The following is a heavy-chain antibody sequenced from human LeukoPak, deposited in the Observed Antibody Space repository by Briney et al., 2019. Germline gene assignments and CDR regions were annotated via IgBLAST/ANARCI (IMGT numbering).Heavy chain of an antibody. V-gene: IGHV1-2*02. CDR2: INPNSGGT. Sequence: ASVTVSCKASGYTFTGYYMHWVRQAPGQGLDWMGWINPNSGGTNYAQKFQGRVTMTRDTSISTAYMELSRLRSDDTAVYYCAREAKPYYYYYGMDVWGQGTTVTVSS. CDR1: GYTFTGYY. D-gene: IGHD1-14*01. J-gene: IGHJ6*02. CDR3: AREAKPYYYYYGMDV.